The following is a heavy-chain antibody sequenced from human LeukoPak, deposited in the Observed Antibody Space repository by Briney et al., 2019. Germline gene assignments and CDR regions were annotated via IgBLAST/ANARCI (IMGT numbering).Heavy chain of an antibody. Sequence: GGSLRLSCAASGFTFSSYSMNWVRQAPGKGLEWVSSTSSSSSYIYYADSVKGRFTISRDNAKNSLYLQMNSLRAEDTAVYYCARARDGYPIGYFDYWGQGTLVTVSS. D-gene: IGHD5-24*01. CDR2: TSSSSSYI. J-gene: IGHJ4*02. V-gene: IGHV3-21*01. CDR3: ARARDGYPIGYFDY. CDR1: GFTFSSYS.